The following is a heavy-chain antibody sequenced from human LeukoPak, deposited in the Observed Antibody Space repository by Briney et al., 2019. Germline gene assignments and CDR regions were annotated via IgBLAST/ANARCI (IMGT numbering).Heavy chain of an antibody. J-gene: IGHJ6*03. D-gene: IGHD3-22*01. CDR1: GSTFSSYE. V-gene: IGHV3-48*03. CDR2: ISSSGSTI. Sequence: PGGSLRLSCAASGSTFSSYEMNWVRQAPGKGLEWVSYISSSGSTIYYADSVKGRFTISRDNAKNSLYLQMNSLRAEDTAVYYCARSYYYDSSGYAGYMDVWGKGTTVTVSS. CDR3: ARSYYYDSSGYAGYMDV.